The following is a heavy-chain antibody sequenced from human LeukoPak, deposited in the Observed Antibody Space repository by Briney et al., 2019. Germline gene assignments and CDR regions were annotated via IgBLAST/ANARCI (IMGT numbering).Heavy chain of an antibody. CDR2: INSDGSTT. J-gene: IGHJ6*02. Sequence: GGSLRLSSAASGFTFSSHWMHWVRQAPGKGLVSVSRINSDGSTTTYADSVKGRFTIARDNANNTLYLEMSSLRAEDTAVYYCAREAIVVVVAATYPGGMDVWGQGTTVTVSS. CDR3: AREAIVVVVAATYPGGMDV. V-gene: IGHV3-74*01. CDR1: GFTFSSHW. D-gene: IGHD2-15*01.